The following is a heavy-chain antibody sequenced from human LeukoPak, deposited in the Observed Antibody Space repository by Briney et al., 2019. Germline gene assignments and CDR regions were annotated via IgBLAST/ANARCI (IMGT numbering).Heavy chain of an antibody. V-gene: IGHV3-23*01. CDR2: ISDRGKT. Sequence: GGSLRLSCVASGITFSSYDMGWVRQAPGKGLEWISAISDRGKTDYADSVKGRFTISRDNSKNTLYLQLSSLRADDTAIYYCAKLPTIFGVADSFDIWGQGTLVTVSS. CDR3: AKLPTIFGVADSFDI. J-gene: IGHJ3*02. CDR1: GITFSSYD. D-gene: IGHD3-3*01.